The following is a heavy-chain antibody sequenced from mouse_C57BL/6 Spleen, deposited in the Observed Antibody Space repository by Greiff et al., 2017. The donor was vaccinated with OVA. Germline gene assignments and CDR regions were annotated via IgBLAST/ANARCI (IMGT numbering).Heavy chain of an antibody. CDR2: ILPGSGST. J-gene: IGHJ4*01. V-gene: IGHV1-9*01. CDR3: AKPLDYYGSSSYAMDY. CDR1: GYTFTGYW. D-gene: IGHD1-1*01. Sequence: VQLQQSGAELMKPGASVKLSCKATGYTFTGYWIEWVKPRPGHGLEWIGEILPGSGSTNYNEKFKGTATFTADTSSNTAYMQHSSLTTEDSAIYYCAKPLDYYGSSSYAMDYWGQGTSVTVSS.